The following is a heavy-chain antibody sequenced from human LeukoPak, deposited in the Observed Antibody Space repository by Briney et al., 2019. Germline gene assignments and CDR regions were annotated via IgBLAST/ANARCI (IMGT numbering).Heavy chain of an antibody. V-gene: IGHV4-59*08. CDR3: ARQVGQMWFDP. CDR2: IHYSGST. CDR1: GGSISPYY. Sequence: PSETLSLICNVSGGSISPYYWSWIRQPPGKGLEWIGYIHYSGSTIYNPSLKSRVTMSVDTSRNQFSLKLTSVIAADTAVYYCARQVGQMWFDPWGQGTLVTVSS. D-gene: IGHD1-26*01. J-gene: IGHJ5*02.